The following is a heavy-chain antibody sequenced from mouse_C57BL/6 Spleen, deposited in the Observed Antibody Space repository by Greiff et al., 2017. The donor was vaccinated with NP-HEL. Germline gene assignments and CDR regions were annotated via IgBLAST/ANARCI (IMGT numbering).Heavy chain of an antibody. CDR1: GYAFSSSW. CDR2: IYPGDGDT. CDR3: AREGYDYPFAY. V-gene: IGHV1-82*01. D-gene: IGHD2-4*01. Sequence: VQVVESGPELVKPGASVKISCKASGYAFSSSWMNWVKQRPGKGLEWIGRIYPGDGDTNYNGKFKGKATLTAYKSSSTAYMQLSSLTSEDSAVYFCAREGYDYPFAYWGQGTLVTVSA. J-gene: IGHJ3*01.